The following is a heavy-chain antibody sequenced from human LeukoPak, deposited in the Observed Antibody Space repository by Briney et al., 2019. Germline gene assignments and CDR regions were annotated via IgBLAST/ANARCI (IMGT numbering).Heavy chain of an antibody. Sequence: SQTLSLTCVISGDSVSSDSATWTWIRQSPSRGLEWLGRTYYRSRWYNDYAISVKGRISIKPVTSKNQFSLQMNSVIPEDTAVYFCARGVQYYDFLTGSYFYFMDVWGQGTTVTVSS. D-gene: IGHD3-9*01. J-gene: IGHJ6*02. CDR1: GDSVSSDSAT. V-gene: IGHV6-1*01. CDR2: TYYRSRWYN. CDR3: ARGVQYYDFLTGSYFYFMDV.